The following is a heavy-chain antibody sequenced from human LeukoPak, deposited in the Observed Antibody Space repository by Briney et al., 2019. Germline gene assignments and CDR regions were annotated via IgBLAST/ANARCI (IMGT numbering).Heavy chain of an antibody. J-gene: IGHJ6*02. V-gene: IGHV3-9*01. Sequence: GRSLRLSCVGSGFAFHNYAKHWVRRPPGKGLEWVSAINWNSDTKAYADSVKGRFTISRDRARNSLYLQMDSLRPEDTALYYCAKDTGGNGAYFYAMDVWGQGTSVTVSS. CDR3: AKDTGGNGAYFYAMDV. D-gene: IGHD4-23*01. CDR2: INWNSDTK. CDR1: GFAFHNYA.